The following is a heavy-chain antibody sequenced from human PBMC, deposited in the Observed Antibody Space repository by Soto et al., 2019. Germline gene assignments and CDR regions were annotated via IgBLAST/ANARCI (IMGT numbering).Heavy chain of an antibody. D-gene: IGHD3-16*02. V-gene: IGHV1-69*01. CDR1: GGTFSSYA. CDR3: AREADYVWGSYRHPFDY. J-gene: IGHJ4*02. CDR2: IIPIFGTA. Sequence: QVQLVQSGAEVKKPGSSVKVSCKASGGTFSSYAISWVRQAPGQGLEWMGGIIPIFGTANYAQKFQGRVTITADESTSTAYMELSSLRSEDMAVYYCAREADYVWGSYRHPFDYWGQGTLVTVSS.